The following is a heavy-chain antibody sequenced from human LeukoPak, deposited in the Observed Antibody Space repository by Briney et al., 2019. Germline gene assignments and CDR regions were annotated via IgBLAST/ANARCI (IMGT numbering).Heavy chain of an antibody. Sequence: PPESLSLTCVVHGGSFSGYYWSWIRQPPGKGREWIGEINHRGSTNYNPTPKSRVTISVDTSKNQFSLKLSSVTAADTAVYYCARTTTVFAVDYWGQGTLVTVSS. CDR3: ARTTTVFAVDY. V-gene: IGHV4-34*01. J-gene: IGHJ4*02. CDR2: INHRGST. CDR1: GGSFSGYY. D-gene: IGHD1-26*01.